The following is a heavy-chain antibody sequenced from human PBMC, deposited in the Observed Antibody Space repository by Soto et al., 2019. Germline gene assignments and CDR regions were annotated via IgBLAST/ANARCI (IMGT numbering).Heavy chain of an antibody. D-gene: IGHD6-6*01. CDR2: MHYTGFS. CDR1: GDSVTSHY. CDR3: ARGPRRPGTYSSSKYFDY. Sequence: SETLSLTCSFSGDSVTSHYLTWIRQSPEKGLEWIGYMHYTGFSHYNPSLKSRVTISVDTSKNQFSLKLSSVTAADTAVYYCARGPRRPGTYSSSKYFDYWGQGTLVTVSS. J-gene: IGHJ4*02. V-gene: IGHV4-59*02.